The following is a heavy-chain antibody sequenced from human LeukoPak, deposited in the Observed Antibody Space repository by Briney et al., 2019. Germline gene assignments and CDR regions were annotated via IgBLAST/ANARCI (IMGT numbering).Heavy chain of an antibody. CDR2: VNEDGSEN. Sequence: PGGSLRLSCAASGFTFSSYWMSWVRQAPGKGLEWVADVNEDGSENHYVDFVKGRFTISRDNAKNSLHLQMDSLRAEDTAVYYCAKGSTVTTEWGQGTLVTVSS. CDR1: GFTFSSYW. D-gene: IGHD4-17*01. V-gene: IGHV3-7*01. J-gene: IGHJ4*02. CDR3: AKGSTVTTE.